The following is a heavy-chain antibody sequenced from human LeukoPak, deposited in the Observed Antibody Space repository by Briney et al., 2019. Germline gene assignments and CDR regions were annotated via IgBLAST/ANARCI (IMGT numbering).Heavy chain of an antibody. CDR1: GYSISSGYY. V-gene: IGHV4-38-2*02. CDR2: IYHSGST. CDR3: ARANDGYGYYDSSGYYDYFDY. Sequence: EASETLSLTCTVSGYSISSGYYWGWIRQPPGKGLEWIGSIYHSGSTYYNPSLKSRVTISVDTSKNQSSLKLSSVTAADTAVYYCARANDGYGYYDSSGYYDYFDYWGQGTLVTVSS. D-gene: IGHD3-22*01. J-gene: IGHJ4*02.